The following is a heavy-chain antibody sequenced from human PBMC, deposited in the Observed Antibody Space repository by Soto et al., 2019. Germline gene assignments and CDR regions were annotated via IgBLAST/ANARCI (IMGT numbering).Heavy chain of an antibody. CDR2: IDYTGGT. J-gene: IGHJ4*02. D-gene: IGHD4-17*01. CDR3: ARVGYGDYGRGYYFDF. CDR1: GASIRDGDYY. Sequence: SETLSLTCSVSGASIRDGDYYWSWLRQPPGKGPEWIGIIDYTGGTHYNPTLTGPVSMSVDTSANQFSLKVNFVTAADSAVYYCARVGYGDYGRGYYFDFWGPGILVTVS. V-gene: IGHV4-30-4*01.